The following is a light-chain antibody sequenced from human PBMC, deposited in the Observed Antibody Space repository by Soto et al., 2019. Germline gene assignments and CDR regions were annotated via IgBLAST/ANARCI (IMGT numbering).Light chain of an antibody. Sequence: EIVLTQSPATLSLSPGERATLSCRASQSVSTYVAWYRQKPGQAPRLLIYDASNRATGIPARFSGSGSGTDFTLTITNLEPEDFALYYCQQRRSWPVTFGGGTNVEIK. CDR1: QSVSTY. V-gene: IGKV3-11*01. J-gene: IGKJ4*01. CDR3: QQRRSWPVT. CDR2: DAS.